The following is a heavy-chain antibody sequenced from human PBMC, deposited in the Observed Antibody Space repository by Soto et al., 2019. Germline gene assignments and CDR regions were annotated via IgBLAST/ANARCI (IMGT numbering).Heavy chain of an antibody. CDR3: ARARVISSPNWFDP. CDR2: MSYSGST. Sequence: SETLSLTCTVSTGSINRGGYYWSWIRQHPGKGLEWVGYMSYSGSTYYSPSLKSRVTISVDTSKTQLSLKLSSVTAADTAIYFCARARVISSPNWFDPWGKGTLVTVSS. CDR1: TGSINRGGYY. J-gene: IGHJ5*02. D-gene: IGHD4-4*01. V-gene: IGHV4-31*03.